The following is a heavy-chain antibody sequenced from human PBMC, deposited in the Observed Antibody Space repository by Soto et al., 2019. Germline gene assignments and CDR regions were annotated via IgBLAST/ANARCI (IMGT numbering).Heavy chain of an antibody. J-gene: IGHJ6*02. CDR2: INHSGST. V-gene: IGHV4-34*01. D-gene: IGHD6-19*01. CDR3: ARNLRGSGWYGPTYYYYGMDV. Sequence: KPSETLSLTCAVYGGSFSGDYWSWIRQPPGKGLEWIGEINHSGSTNYNPSLKSRVTISVDTSKNQFSLKLSSVTAADTAVYYCARNLRGSGWYGPTYYYYGMDVWGQGTTVTVSS. CDR1: GGSFSGDY.